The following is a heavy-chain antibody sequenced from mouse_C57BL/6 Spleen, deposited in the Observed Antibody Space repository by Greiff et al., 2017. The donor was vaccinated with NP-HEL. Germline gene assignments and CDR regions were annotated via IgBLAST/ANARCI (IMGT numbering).Heavy chain of an antibody. J-gene: IGHJ4*01. Sequence: QVHVKQSGAELAKPGASVKLSCKASGYTFTSYWMHWVKQRPGQGLEWIGYINPSSGYTKYNQKFKDKATLTADKSSSTAYMQLSSLTYEDSAVYYCARGRDDSPYAMDYWGQGTSVTVSS. CDR2: INPSSGYT. CDR1: GYTFTSYW. CDR3: ARGRDDSPYAMDY. V-gene: IGHV1-7*01. D-gene: IGHD2-4*01.